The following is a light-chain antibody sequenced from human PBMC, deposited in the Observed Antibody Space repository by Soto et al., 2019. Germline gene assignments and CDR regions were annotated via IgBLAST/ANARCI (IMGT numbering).Light chain of an antibody. V-gene: IGKV3-20*01. CDR3: QQYSSSPLLP. CDR2: GAS. Sequence: ENVLNMSPCALSLYPGERATLSCRASQNIGSTYLAWYQQKLGQAPRLLIYGASSRAPGIPDRFSGSGSGTDFTLSISRLEPEDFAVYYCQQYSSSPLLPFGGGAKVDIK. CDR1: QNIGSTY. J-gene: IGKJ4*01.